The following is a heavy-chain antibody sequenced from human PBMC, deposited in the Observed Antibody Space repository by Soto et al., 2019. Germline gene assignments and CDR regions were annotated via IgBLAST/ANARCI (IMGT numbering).Heavy chain of an antibody. CDR1: GFTFGGYA. J-gene: IGHJ5*02. CDR3: TREIKWIQLDWFDP. Sequence: GGSLRLSCTASGFTFGGYAMSWFRQAPGKGLEWVGFIRSKAYGGTTEYAASVKGRFTISRDDSKSIAYLQMNSLKTEDTAVYYCTREIKWIQLDWFDPWGQGTLVTVSS. V-gene: IGHV3-49*03. CDR2: IRSKAYGGTT. D-gene: IGHD5-18*01.